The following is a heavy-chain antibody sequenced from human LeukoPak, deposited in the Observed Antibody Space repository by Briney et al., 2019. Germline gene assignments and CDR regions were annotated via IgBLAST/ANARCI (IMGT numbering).Heavy chain of an antibody. CDR3: AKTGGYYDTSDLYRPDVFDI. Sequence: GGSLRLSCAASGFTFSNFAMSWVRQAPGKGLEGVSAISGPGGNTFYTDSVTGRFTISRDNSKNTLYVQMNSLRAEGTAVYYCAKTGGYYDTSDLYRPDVFDIWGQGTVVTVSS. D-gene: IGHD3-22*01. CDR2: ISGPGGNT. CDR1: GFTFSNFA. J-gene: IGHJ3*02. V-gene: IGHV3-23*01.